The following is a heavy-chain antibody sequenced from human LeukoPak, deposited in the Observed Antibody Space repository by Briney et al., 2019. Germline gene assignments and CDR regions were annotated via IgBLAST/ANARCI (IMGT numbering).Heavy chain of an antibody. CDR2: IYTSGST. V-gene: IGHV4-4*09. CDR3: ARYLHSSGWSNWFDP. J-gene: IGHJ5*02. CDR1: GGSISSYY. Sequence: SETLSLTCTVSGGSISSYYWSWIRQPPGKGLEWIGYIYTSGSTNYNPSLKSRVTISVDTSKNQFSLKLSSVTAADTAVYYCARYLHSSGWSNWFDPWGQGTLVTVSS. D-gene: IGHD6-19*01.